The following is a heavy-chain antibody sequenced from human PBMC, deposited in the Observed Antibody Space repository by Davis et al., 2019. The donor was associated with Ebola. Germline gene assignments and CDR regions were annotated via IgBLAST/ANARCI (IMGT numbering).Heavy chain of an antibody. J-gene: IGHJ4*02. V-gene: IGHV1-2*04. CDR1: GYTFTGYY. CDR2: INPNSGGT. CDR3: ARDPGVVGATGYFDY. D-gene: IGHD1-26*01. Sequence: ASVKVSCKASGYTFTGYYMHWVRQAPGRGLEWMGWINPNSGGTNYAQKFQGWVTMTRDTSISTAYMELSRLRSDDTAVYYCARDPGVVGATGYFDYWGQGTLVTVSS.